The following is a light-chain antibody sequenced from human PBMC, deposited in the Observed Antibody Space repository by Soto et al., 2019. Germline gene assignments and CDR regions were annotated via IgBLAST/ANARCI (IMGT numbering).Light chain of an antibody. CDR2: DAS. J-gene: IGKJ1*01. CDR1: QTIRTW. Sequence: DIQMTQSPSTLSASVGDRVTITCRASQTIRTWLAWYQQKPGKAPRLLISDASSLDSGVPSRFSGSISGAEFTLTISSLQPGDFATYYCQQYNVYPWTFGQGTKVDI. CDR3: QQYNVYPWT. V-gene: IGKV1-5*01.